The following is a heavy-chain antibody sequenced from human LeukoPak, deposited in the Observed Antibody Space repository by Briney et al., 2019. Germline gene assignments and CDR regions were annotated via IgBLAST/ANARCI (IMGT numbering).Heavy chain of an antibody. J-gene: IGHJ4*02. CDR3: ARDFGRSGSYQTFDY. CDR1: GFTFSSYS. V-gene: IGHV3-21*01. Sequence: PGGSLRLSCAASGFTFSSYSMNWVRQAPGKGLEWVSSISSSSSYIYYADSVKGRFTISRDNAKNSLYLQMNSLRAEGTAVYYCARDFGRSGSYQTFDYWGQGTLVTVSS. CDR2: ISSSSSYI. D-gene: IGHD1-26*01.